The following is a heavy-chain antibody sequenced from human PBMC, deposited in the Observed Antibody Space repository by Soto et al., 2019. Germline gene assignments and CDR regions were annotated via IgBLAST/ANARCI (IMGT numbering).Heavy chain of an antibody. CDR3: ARDSGIAVAGNRFDP. CDR1: GGSFSGYY. J-gene: IGHJ5*02. CDR2: IYHSGST. Sequence: PSETLRLTCAVDGGSFSGYYWSWIRQTPGKGLEWIGEIYHSGSTNYNPSLKSRVTISVDKSKNQFSLKLSSVTAADTAVYYCARDSGIAVAGNRFDPWGQGTLVTVSS. V-gene: IGHV4-34*01. D-gene: IGHD6-19*01.